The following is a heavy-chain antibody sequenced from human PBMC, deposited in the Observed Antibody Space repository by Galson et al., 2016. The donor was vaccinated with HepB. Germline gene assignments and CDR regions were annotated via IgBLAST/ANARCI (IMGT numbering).Heavy chain of an antibody. J-gene: IGHJ4*02. CDR1: GYTFGNYG. V-gene: IGHV1-18*01. D-gene: IGHD2-15*01. Sequence: SVKVSCKASGYTFGNYGISWVRQAPGQGLEWMAWISAYNGNSNTDYAQKFQGRVSMTTDPSTSTAYMELTSLKSDHAAVYYCASDFCSGGSCSPPLGYWGQGTLVPGSS. CDR3: ASDFCSGGSCSPPLGY. CDR2: ISAYNGNSNT.